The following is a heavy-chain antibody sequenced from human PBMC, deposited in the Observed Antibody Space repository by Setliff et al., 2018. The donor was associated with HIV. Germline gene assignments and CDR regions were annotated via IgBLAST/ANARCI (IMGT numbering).Heavy chain of an antibody. CDR1: GGSINTTNFY. CDR2: IYYSGTT. V-gene: IGHV4-39*07. D-gene: IGHD2-21*01. CDR3: ASWGAGGNSGFDY. Sequence: PSETLSLTCTVSGGSINTTNFYWAWIRQPPGKGLEWLGNIYYSGTTYVHPSLKSRVTILIDTSKNQFSLKLRSVYAADTAVYYCASWGAGGNSGFDYWGRGTLVTVSS. J-gene: IGHJ4*02.